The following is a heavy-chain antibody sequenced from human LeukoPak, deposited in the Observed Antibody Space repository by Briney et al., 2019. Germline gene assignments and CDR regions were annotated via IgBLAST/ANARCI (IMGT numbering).Heavy chain of an antibody. V-gene: IGHV3-21*01. CDR2: ISSSSYI. CDR3: ARDRPASPERFDY. CDR1: GFTFSSYS. J-gene: IGHJ4*02. Sequence: GGSLRLSCAASGFTFSSYSMNWVRQAPGKGLEWVSSISSSSYIYYADSVKGRFTISRDNAKNSLYLQMNSLRAEDTAVYYCARDRPASPERFDYWGQGTLVTVSS.